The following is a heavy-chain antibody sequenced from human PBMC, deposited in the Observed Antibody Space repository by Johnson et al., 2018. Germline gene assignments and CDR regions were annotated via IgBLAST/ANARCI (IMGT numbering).Heavy chain of an antibody. CDR1: GGTFSSYA. Sequence: QVQLVQSGAEVKKPGSSVKVSCKASGGTFSSYAISWVRQAPGQGLEWMGGIIPIFGTANYAQKFQGRVTITADESTSTAYMELSSLRTEDTAGYYCARVSYGDYLGYYYGVDVWGQGTTVTVSS. J-gene: IGHJ6*02. D-gene: IGHD4-17*01. V-gene: IGHV1-69*01. CDR2: IIPIFGTA. CDR3: ARVSYGDYLGYYYGVDV.